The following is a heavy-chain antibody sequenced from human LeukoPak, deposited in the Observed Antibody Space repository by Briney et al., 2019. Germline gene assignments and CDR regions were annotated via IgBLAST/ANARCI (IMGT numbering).Heavy chain of an antibody. CDR1: GGSISSGGYS. Sequence: SETLSLTCAVSGGSISSGGYSWSWIRQPPGKGLEWIGYIYHSGSTYYNPSLKSRVTISVDRSKNQFSLKLSSVTAADTAVYYCARAYGSGSYYYIDYWGQGTLVTVSS. CDR3: ARAYGSGSYYYIDY. D-gene: IGHD3-10*01. J-gene: IGHJ4*02. CDR2: IYHSGST. V-gene: IGHV4-30-2*01.